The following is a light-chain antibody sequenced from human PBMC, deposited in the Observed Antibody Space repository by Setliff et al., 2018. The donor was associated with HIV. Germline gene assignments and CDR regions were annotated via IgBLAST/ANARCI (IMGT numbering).Light chain of an antibody. CDR3: QHSYSTPPT. V-gene: IGKV1-39*01. CDR2: AAS. J-gene: IGKJ1*01. Sequence: DIQMTQSPSSLSASVGDRVTITCRASQSISSYLNWYQQKPGKAPKLLIYAASSLQSGVPSTFSGSGSGTDFTLTISSLQPEDFATYYCQHSYSTPPTFGQGTKVDIK. CDR1: QSISSY.